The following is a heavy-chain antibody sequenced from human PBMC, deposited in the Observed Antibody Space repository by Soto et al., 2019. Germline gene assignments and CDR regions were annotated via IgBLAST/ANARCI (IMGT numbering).Heavy chain of an antibody. V-gene: IGHV1-3*01. J-gene: IGHJ6*03. Sequence: QVQLVQSGAEVKQPGASVKVSCKASGYTFTSYAMHWVRQAPGQRLEWMGWINAGNGNTKYSQKFQGRVTITRDTSASTAYMELSSLRSEDTAVYYCARDRVGLWFGELLGSYYYMDVWGKGTTVTVSS. CDR2: INAGNGNT. D-gene: IGHD3-10*01. CDR1: GYTFTSYA. CDR3: ARDRVGLWFGELLGSYYYMDV.